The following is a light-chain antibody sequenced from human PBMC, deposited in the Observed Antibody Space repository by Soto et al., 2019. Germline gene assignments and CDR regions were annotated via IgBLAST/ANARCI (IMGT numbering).Light chain of an antibody. CDR2: ASS. J-gene: IGKJ1*01. CDR1: QSVATF. CDR3: QQSYSSPRT. V-gene: IGKV1-39*01. Sequence: NQMTQSPSSLSASVGDRVTISGRASQSVATFLNWYQQKPGKAPSLLIYASSTLQSGVPSRFSGSRSGTDFTLTISSLQPEDFATYFCQQSYSSPRTFGQGTKVDIK.